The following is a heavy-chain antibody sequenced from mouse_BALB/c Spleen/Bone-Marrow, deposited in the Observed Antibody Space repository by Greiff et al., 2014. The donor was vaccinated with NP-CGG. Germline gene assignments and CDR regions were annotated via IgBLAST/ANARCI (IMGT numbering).Heavy chain of an antibody. CDR1: GFTFSSYG. Sequence: EVQLVESGGDLVKPGGYLKLSCAASGFTFSSYGMSWVRQTPDKRLEWVATISSGGTNTYYPDSVKRRFTISRDNAKNTLYLQMSSLKSEDTAMYYCTRRGIYDERTAMDYWGQGTSVTVSS. CDR2: ISSGGTNT. V-gene: IGHV5-6*01. CDR3: TRRGIYDERTAMDY. D-gene: IGHD2-12*01. J-gene: IGHJ4*01.